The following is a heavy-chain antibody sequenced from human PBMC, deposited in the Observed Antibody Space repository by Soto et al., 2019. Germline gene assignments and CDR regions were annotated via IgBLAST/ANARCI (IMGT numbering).Heavy chain of an antibody. J-gene: IGHJ5*02. Sequence: PGGSLRLSCAASGFTFSSYAMHWVRQAPGKGLEWVSYISSSSSTIYYADSVKGRFTISRDNAKNSLYLQMNSLRDEDTAVYYCTRDDSYSSSSVWFDPWGQGTLVTVSS. V-gene: IGHV3-48*02. CDR3: TRDDSYSSSSVWFDP. CDR2: ISSSSSTI. D-gene: IGHD6-6*01. CDR1: GFTFSSYA.